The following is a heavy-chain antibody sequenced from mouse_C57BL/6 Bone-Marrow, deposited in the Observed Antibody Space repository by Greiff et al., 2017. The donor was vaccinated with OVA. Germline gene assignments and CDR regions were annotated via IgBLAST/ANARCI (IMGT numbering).Heavy chain of an antibody. CDR2: INPNNGGT. Sequence: VQLKHSGPELVKPGASVKISCKASGYTFTDYYMNWVKQSHGKSLEWIGDINPNNGGTSYNQKFKGKATLTVDKSSSTAYMELRSLTSEDSAVYYCARRFYYGSSYSYYFDYWGQGTTLTVSS. V-gene: IGHV1-26*01. CDR1: GYTFTDYY. J-gene: IGHJ2*01. D-gene: IGHD1-1*01. CDR3: ARRFYYGSSYSYYFDY.